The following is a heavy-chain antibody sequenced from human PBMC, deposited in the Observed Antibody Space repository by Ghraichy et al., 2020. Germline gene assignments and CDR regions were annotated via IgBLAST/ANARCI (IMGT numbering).Heavy chain of an antibody. CDR3: AGGRPNDAFDF. D-gene: IGHD6-6*01. CDR2: ITHSGGT. Sequence: SETLSLTCAVSGGSFSAHYLTWIRQPPGKGLEWIGEITHSGGTNYNPSLKSRLTLSVDTSKNQFSLKLSSATAADTAVYYCAGGRPNDAFDFWGQGTMVIVSS. J-gene: IGHJ3*01. V-gene: IGHV4-34*01. CDR1: GGSFSAHY.